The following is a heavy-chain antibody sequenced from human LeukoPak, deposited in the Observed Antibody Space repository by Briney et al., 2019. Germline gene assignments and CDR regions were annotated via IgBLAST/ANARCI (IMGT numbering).Heavy chain of an antibody. V-gene: IGHV3-23*01. CDR1: GFTFSSYC. CDR2: IRASGGST. J-gene: IGHJ6*03. CDR3: AKTLIAAAGIYYYYYYMDV. Sequence: PGRSLTLSCAAYGFTFSSYCMHWVRQAAGKGLEWVSAIRASGGSTYYADSVKGRFTISRDNSKNTLYLQMNSLRAEDTAVYYCAKTLIAAAGIYYYYYYMDVWGKGTTVTVSS. D-gene: IGHD6-13*01.